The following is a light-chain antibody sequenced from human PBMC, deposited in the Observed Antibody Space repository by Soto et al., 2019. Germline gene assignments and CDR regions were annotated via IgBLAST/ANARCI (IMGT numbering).Light chain of an antibody. CDR3: NSFTSSTTVI. Sequence: QSALTQPASVSGSPGQSISISCTGTSSDVGGYDYVSWYQQHPGKAPKLIIYDVNDRPSGVSYRFSGSKSGNTASLTISGLHAEDEADYYCNSFTSSTTVIFGEGTKLTVL. J-gene: IGLJ2*01. V-gene: IGLV2-14*03. CDR1: SSDVGGYDY. CDR2: DVN.